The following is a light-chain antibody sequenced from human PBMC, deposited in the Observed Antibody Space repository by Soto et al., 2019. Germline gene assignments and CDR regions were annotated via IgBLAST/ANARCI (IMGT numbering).Light chain of an antibody. J-gene: IGKJ3*01. CDR1: QNIHSF. CDR3: QQSYNIPFT. V-gene: IGKV1-39*01. Sequence: DIQMTQSPSSLAASVGERVTITCRASQNIHSFLNWYQQKPGKAPQVLIYGGSALQSGVPSRFSGSGSGTDFTLTIGSLQPEDFASYFCQQSYNIPFTFGPGTRVDI. CDR2: GGS.